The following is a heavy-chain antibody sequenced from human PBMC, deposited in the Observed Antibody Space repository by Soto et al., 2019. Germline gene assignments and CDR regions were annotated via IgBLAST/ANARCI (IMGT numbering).Heavy chain of an antibody. V-gene: IGHV1-69*13. Sequence: RASVKVSCKASGGTFSSYAISWVRQAPGQGLEWMGGIIPIFGTANYAQKFQGRVTITADESTSTAYMELSSLRSEDTAVYYCARRGAMVRGVIIAQPYGMDVWGQGTTVTVSS. D-gene: IGHD3-10*01. CDR2: IIPIFGTA. J-gene: IGHJ6*02. CDR3: ARRGAMVRGVIIAQPYGMDV. CDR1: GGTFSSYA.